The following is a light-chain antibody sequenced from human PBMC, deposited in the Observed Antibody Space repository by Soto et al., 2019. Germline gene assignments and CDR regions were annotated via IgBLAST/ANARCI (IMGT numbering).Light chain of an antibody. Sequence: QSALTQPASVSGSPGQSITISCTGTSSDVGGYNYVSWYQQHPGKAPKLMIYEVIKRPSGVSNRFSGSKSGNTASLTISGLQAEDEADYYCCSYAGSTSLVFGGGTKVTVL. CDR2: EVI. CDR3: CSYAGSTSLV. CDR1: SSDVGGYNY. V-gene: IGLV2-23*02. J-gene: IGLJ2*01.